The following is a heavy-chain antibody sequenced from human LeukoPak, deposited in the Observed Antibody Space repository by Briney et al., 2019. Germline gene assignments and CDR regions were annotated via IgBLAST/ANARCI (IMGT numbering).Heavy chain of an antibody. CDR3: ARDTYRFFDL. Sequence: ETLSLTCAVYGGSFSGYYWSWIRQPPGKGLEWVADIKEGGSDKYSVDSVKGRFTISRDNAKNSLYLQMNSLRAEDTAVYYCARDTYRFFDLWGRGTLVTVSS. CDR1: GGSFSGYY. V-gene: IGHV3-7*01. D-gene: IGHD3-3*01. J-gene: IGHJ2*01. CDR2: IKEGGSDK.